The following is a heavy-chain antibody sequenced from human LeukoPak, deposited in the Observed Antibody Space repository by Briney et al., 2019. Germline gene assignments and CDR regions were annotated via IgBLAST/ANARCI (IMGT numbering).Heavy chain of an antibody. Sequence: GGSLRLSCTASGFPFIEYSMNRVRQVPGKGLEWISYIGIDSGNTKYADSVKGRFTISRDNAKNSLYLQMNSLRAEDTAVYYCGRDPSSGWSWSGDYWGQGTLVTVSS. J-gene: IGHJ4*02. CDR1: GFPFIEYS. CDR2: IGIDSGNT. CDR3: GRDPSSGWSWSGDY. V-gene: IGHV3-21*05. D-gene: IGHD6-19*01.